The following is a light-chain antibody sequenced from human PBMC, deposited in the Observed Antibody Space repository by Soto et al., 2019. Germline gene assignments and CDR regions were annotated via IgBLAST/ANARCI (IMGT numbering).Light chain of an antibody. CDR2: EVS. CDR1: SSDVGAYNY. CDR3: SSYTSSNTLV. Sequence: QSALTQPASVSGSPGKSITISCTGTSSDVGAYNYVSWYQQDPGKAPKLMIFEVSDRPSGVSNRFSGSKSGNTASLNISWLQAEDEADYYCSSYTSSNTLVFGGGTKLTVL. J-gene: IGLJ2*01. V-gene: IGLV2-14*01.